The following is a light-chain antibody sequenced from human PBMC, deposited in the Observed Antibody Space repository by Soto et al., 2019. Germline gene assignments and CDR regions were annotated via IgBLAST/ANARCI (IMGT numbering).Light chain of an antibody. V-gene: IGKV1-39*01. CDR3: QQSYSTPYT. CDR1: QSISSY. CDR2: DAS. Sequence: DIQMTQSPSSLSASVGDRVTITCRASQSISSYLNWYQQKPGKAPKLLIYDASSLQSGVPSRFSGSGSGTDFTLTISSLQPEDFAIYDCQQSYSTPYTFGQGTKLEIK. J-gene: IGKJ2*01.